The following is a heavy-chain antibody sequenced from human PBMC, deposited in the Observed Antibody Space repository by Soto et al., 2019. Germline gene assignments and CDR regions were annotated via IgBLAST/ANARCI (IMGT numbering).Heavy chain of an antibody. Sequence: VVSGVLACSASGRTVSSIDVSVFLQAAGKGLQWVSVIYSAGSTYYANSVKGRFTISRDISTNMVYLKMSSLTDEDTAVYYCARARETEYSSHILFEIWGTGDLVTVSS. CDR3: ARARETEYSSHILFEI. J-gene: IGHJ4*02. V-gene: IGHV3-53*01. CDR2: IYSAGST. CDR1: GRTVSSID. D-gene: IGHD5-18*01.